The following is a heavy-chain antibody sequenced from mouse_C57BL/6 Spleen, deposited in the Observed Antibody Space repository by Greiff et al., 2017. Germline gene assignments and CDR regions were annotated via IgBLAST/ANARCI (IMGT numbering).Heavy chain of an antibody. CDR1: GYAFSSSW. Sequence: VKLVESGPELVKPGASVKISCKASGYAFSSSWMNWVKQRPGKGLEWIGRIYPGDGDTNYNGKFKGKATLTADKSSSTAYMQLSSLTSEDSAVYFCARFYYYGSSSDFDYWGQGTTLTVSS. D-gene: IGHD1-1*01. J-gene: IGHJ2*01. CDR3: ARFYYYGSSSDFDY. V-gene: IGHV1-82*01. CDR2: IYPGDGDT.